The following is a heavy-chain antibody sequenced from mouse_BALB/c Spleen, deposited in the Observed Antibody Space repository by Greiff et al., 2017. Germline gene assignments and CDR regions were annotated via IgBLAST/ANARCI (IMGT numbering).Heavy chain of an antibody. J-gene: IGHJ1*01. D-gene: IGHD1-1*01. CDR2: IWSDGST. Sequence: QVQLKESGPDLVAPSQSLSITCTVSGFSLTSYGVHWVRQPPGKGLEWLVVIWSDGSTTYNSALKSRLSISKDNSKSQVFLKMNSLQTDDTAMYYCARALPYGSSYEWYFDVWGAGTTVTVSS. V-gene: IGHV2-6-2*01. CDR3: ARALPYGSSYEWYFDV. CDR1: GFSLTSYG.